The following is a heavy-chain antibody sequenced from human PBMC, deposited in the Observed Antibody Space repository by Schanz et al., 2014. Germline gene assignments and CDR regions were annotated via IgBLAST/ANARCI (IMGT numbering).Heavy chain of an antibody. J-gene: IGHJ6*02. CDR1: GGTFSSYT. Sequence: QLQLVQSGAEVKKPGSSVKVSCKLSGGTFSSYTISWMRQAPGQGLEWMGRIIPILGIANYAQKFQGRVTITADRSTSTAYMELSSLRSEDTAVYYCARDGGEVVRGVIEGVNRYYYGMDVWGQGTTVSVSS. CDR2: IIPILGIA. V-gene: IGHV1-69*08. CDR3: ARDGGEVVRGVIEGVNRYYYGMDV. D-gene: IGHD3-10*01.